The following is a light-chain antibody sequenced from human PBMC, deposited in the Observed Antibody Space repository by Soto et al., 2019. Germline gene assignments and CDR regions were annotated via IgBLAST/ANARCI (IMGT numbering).Light chain of an antibody. Sequence: QVTQVPSYLSASVGDSVTITFRASQSISTWLAWYQQKPGSAPKLLIYKASTLDSGVPSRFSGNGSGTDFALTINNVQPEDCATYYCQQYNSYWTFGLGTKVDIK. CDR3: QQYNSYWT. V-gene: IGKV1-5*03. CDR2: KAS. CDR1: QSISTW. J-gene: IGKJ1*01.